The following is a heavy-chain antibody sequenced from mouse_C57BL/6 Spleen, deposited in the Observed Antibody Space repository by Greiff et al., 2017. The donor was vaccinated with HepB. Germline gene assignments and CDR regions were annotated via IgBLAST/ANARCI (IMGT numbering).Heavy chain of an antibody. CDR2: ISDGGSYT. CDR1: GFTFSSYA. J-gene: IGHJ3*01. V-gene: IGHV5-4*01. D-gene: IGHD2-3*01. Sequence: EVQRVESGGGLVKPGGSLKLSCAASGFTFSSYAMSWVRQTPEKRLEWVATISDGGSYTYYPDNVKGRFTISRDNAKNNLYLQMSHLKSEDTAMYYCARGVIYDGYRGFAYWGQGTLVTVSA. CDR3: ARGVIYDGYRGFAY.